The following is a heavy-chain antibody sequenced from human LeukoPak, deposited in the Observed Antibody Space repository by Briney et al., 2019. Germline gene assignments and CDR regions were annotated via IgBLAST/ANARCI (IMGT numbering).Heavy chain of an antibody. CDR3: AKDLDGDYSVDY. CDR2: ISGSGGST. J-gene: IGHJ4*02. D-gene: IGHD4-17*01. CDR1: GFTFSSYA. Sequence: AGGSLRLPCAASGFTFSSYAMSWVRQAPGKGLEWVSAISGSGGSTYYADSVKGRFTISRDNSKNTLYLQMNSLRAEDTAVYYCAKDLDGDYSVDYWGQGTLVTVSS. V-gene: IGHV3-23*01.